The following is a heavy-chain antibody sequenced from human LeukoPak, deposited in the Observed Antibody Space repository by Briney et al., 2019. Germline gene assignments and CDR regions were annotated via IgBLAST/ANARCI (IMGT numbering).Heavy chain of an antibody. D-gene: IGHD3-10*01. V-gene: IGHV3-21*01. J-gene: IGHJ4*02. CDR3: CAGSGSYIY. CDR1: GFTFSTYW. Sequence: GGSLRLSCAASGFTFSTYWMHWVRQAPGKGLEWVSFISSSSDYIYYADSVKGRFTISRDNAKNSLYLQMNSLRADDTAVYYCCAGSGSYIYWGQGTLVSVSS. CDR2: ISSSSDYI.